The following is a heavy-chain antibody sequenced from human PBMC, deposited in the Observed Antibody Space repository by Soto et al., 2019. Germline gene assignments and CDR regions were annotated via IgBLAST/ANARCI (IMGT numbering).Heavy chain of an antibody. D-gene: IGHD2-15*01. V-gene: IGHV3-48*02. CDR3: ARPAGRVDDFDY. J-gene: IGHJ4*02. Sequence: EVQLVESGGGLVQPGGSLRLSCAASGFVFSTYSMNWVRQAPGKGLEWVSYISSSSTIYYADSVQGRFTISRDNAKNSLYLQVNSLRDEDTAVYYCARPAGRVDDFDYWGQGTLVTVSS. CDR1: GFVFSTYS. CDR2: ISSSSTI.